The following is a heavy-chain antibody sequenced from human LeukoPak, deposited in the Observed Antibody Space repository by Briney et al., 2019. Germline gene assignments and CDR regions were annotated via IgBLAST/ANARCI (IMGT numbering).Heavy chain of an antibody. CDR2: ITSSSSYI. V-gene: IGHV3-21*01. CDR3: ARDPYSGAYGDTYYYFMDV. J-gene: IGHJ6*03. CDR1: GFTFSSYS. Sequence: GGSLRLSCAASGFTFSSYSMNWVRQAPGKGLEWVSSITSSSSYIYYADSVKGRFTISRDNARNSLYLQMNSLTAEDTAVYYCARDPYSGAYGDTYYYFMDVWGKGTTVTISS. D-gene: IGHD1-26*01.